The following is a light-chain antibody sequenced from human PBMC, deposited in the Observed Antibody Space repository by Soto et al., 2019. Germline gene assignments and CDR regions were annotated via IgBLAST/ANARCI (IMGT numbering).Light chain of an antibody. Sequence: EIVLTQSPGTLSLSPGERATLSCGASQSFTSNYLAWYQQKPGQAPRLLIYGASTSATGIPYRFSGSGSGTDFTLTISRLEPEDVAVYYCHQYGSSPRTFGQGTKVEIK. CDR2: GAS. J-gene: IGKJ1*01. V-gene: IGKV3-20*01. CDR3: HQYGSSPRT. CDR1: QSFTSNY.